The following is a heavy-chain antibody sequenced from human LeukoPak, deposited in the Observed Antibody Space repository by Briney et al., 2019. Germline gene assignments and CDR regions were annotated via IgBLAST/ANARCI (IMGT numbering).Heavy chain of an antibody. CDR1: GFTFSSYN. J-gene: IGHJ3*02. CDR3: ARAASHYDSSGSYSGAFDI. V-gene: IGHV3-21*01. CDR2: ITSGSSHI. Sequence: PGGSLRLSCAASGFTFSSYNMNWVRQTPGQGLEWVSSITSGSSHIYYADSVKGRFTISRDNSKNTLYLQMNSLRAEDTAVYYCARAASHYDSSGSYSGAFDICGQGTMVTVSS. D-gene: IGHD3-22*01.